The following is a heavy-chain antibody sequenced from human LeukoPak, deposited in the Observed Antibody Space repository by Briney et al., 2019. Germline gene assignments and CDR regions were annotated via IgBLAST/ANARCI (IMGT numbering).Heavy chain of an antibody. V-gene: IGHV1-18*01. Sequence: ASVNVSCKASGYTFTSYGISWVRQAPGQGLEWMGWISAYNGNTNYAQKFQGRVTITADESTSTAYMELSSLRSEDTAVYYCARSSRDYSPLGDWFDPWGQGTLVTVSS. CDR1: GYTFTSYG. CDR2: ISAYNGNT. CDR3: ARSSRDYSPLGDWFDP. D-gene: IGHD4-11*01. J-gene: IGHJ5*02.